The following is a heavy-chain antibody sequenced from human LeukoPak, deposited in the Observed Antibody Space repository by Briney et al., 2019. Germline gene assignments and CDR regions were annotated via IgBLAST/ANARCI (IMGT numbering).Heavy chain of an antibody. Sequence: ASVKVSCKASGYTFTSYGISWVRQAPGQGLEWMGWFSAYNGNTNYAQKLQGRVTMTTDTSTSTAHMELRSLRSDDTAVYYCARANYDFWSGYPYYYYYYYMDVWGKGTTVTVSS. D-gene: IGHD3-3*01. J-gene: IGHJ6*03. V-gene: IGHV1-18*01. CDR1: GYTFTSYG. CDR2: FSAYNGNT. CDR3: ARANYDFWSGYPYYYYYYYMDV.